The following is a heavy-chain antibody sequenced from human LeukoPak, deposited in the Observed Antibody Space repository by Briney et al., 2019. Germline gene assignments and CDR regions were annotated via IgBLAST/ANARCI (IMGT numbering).Heavy chain of an antibody. CDR1: GGSISSYY. Sequence: SETLSLTCSVSGGSISSYYWSWIRQPPGKGLEWIAYIYYSGSTNYNPSLKSRVTISVDTSKNQFSLKLSSVTAADTAVYYCARHSSERGYSSRHEVNWFDPWGQGTLVTVSS. CDR3: ARHSSERGYSSRHEVNWFDP. V-gene: IGHV4-59*08. J-gene: IGHJ5*02. D-gene: IGHD6-13*01. CDR2: IYYSGST.